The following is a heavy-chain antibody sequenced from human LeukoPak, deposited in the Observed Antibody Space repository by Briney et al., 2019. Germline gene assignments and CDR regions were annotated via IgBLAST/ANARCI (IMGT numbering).Heavy chain of an antibody. CDR3: ARDWVDTAIVTGYDFDY. CDR2: INPNSGGT. Sequence: ASVKVSCKASGYTFTGYYMHWVRQAPGQGLEWMGWINPNSGGTNYAQKFQGRVTMTRDTSISTAYMELSRLRSDDTAVYYCARDWVDTAIVTGYDFDYWGQGTLVTVSS. CDR1: GYTFTGYY. J-gene: IGHJ4*02. D-gene: IGHD5-18*01. V-gene: IGHV1-2*02.